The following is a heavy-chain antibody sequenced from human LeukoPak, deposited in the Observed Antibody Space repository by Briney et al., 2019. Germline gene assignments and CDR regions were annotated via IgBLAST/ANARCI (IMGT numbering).Heavy chain of an antibody. V-gene: IGHV3-23*01. Sequence: GGSLRLSCAASGFTFSSYAMSWVRQAPGKGLEWVSAISGSGGSTYYADSVKGRFTISRDNSKNMLYLQMNSLRAEDTAVYYCAKSAPLTPLTKRQWLAGDAFDIWGQGTMVTVSS. CDR3: AKSAPLTPLTKRQWLAGDAFDI. J-gene: IGHJ3*02. CDR1: GFTFSSYA. D-gene: IGHD6-19*01. CDR2: ISGSGGST.